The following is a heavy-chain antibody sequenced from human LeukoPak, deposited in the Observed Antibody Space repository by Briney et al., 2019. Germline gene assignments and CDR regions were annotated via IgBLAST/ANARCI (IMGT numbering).Heavy chain of an antibody. J-gene: IGHJ4*02. V-gene: IGHV3-64*02. CDR1: GFIFYSYA. CDR2: ITSNGGST. CDR3: TRGPGYDYVWGSYRVDY. Sequence: PGGSLRLPCAGSGFIFYSYAMHWVRQAPGRGLEYVSAITSNGGSTFYADSVKGRFTISRDNSKNTLYLQMGSLRAEDMAVYYCTRGPGYDYVWGSYRVDYWGQGTLVTVSS. D-gene: IGHD3-16*02.